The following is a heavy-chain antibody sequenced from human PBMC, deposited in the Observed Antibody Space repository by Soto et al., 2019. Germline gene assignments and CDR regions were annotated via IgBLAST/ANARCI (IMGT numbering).Heavy chain of an antibody. CDR1: GFTFDDYA. J-gene: IGHJ3*01. V-gene: IGHV3-9*01. Sequence: EVQLVESGGGLVQPGRSLRLSCAASGFTFDDYAMHWVRQAPGKGLEWVSGISWNSGSIGYADSVKGRFTIARDNAKNSLYLQMNSLRAEDTALYYCAKDAEENRWGAFDLWGQGTMVTVSS. D-gene: IGHD1-26*01. CDR2: ISWNSGSI. CDR3: AKDAEENRWGAFDL.